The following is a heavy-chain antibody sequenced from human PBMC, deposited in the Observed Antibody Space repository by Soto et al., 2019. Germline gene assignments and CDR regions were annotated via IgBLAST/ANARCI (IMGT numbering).Heavy chain of an antibody. CDR2: IRSKANSYAT. D-gene: IGHD3-10*01. J-gene: IGHJ4*02. Sequence: EVQLVESGGGLVQPGGSLKLSGAAAGFTFSGSAMHWVRQASGKGLEGVGRIRSKANSYATAYAASVKGRFPISRDDSKNTAYLQMNSLKTEDTAVYYCTSTSNVLRDYWGQGTLVTVSS. V-gene: IGHV3-73*02. CDR1: GFTFSGSA. CDR3: TSTSNVLRDY.